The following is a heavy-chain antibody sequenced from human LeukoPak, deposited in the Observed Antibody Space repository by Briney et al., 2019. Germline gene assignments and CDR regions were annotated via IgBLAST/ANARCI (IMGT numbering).Heavy chain of an antibody. CDR3: AREVTTVTKGPNRDGMDV. Sequence: SETLSLTCPVSGGSISSGDSYWSWIRQPPGKGLEWIGYIYYSGSTYYNPSLKSRVTISVDTSKNQFSLKLSSVTAADTAVYYCAREVTTVTKGPNRDGMDVWGQGTTVTVSS. CDR1: GGSISSGDSY. CDR2: IYYSGST. J-gene: IGHJ6*02. V-gene: IGHV4-30-4*01. D-gene: IGHD4-17*01.